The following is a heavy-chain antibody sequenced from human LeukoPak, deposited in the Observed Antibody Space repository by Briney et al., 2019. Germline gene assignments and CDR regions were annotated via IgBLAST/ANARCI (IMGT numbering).Heavy chain of an antibody. Sequence: GGSLRLSCVASGFPFSSYWMTWVRQAPGKGLEWVSGISWNGVNIGYADSVKGRFTISRDNAKNSLYLQMNSLRAEDTALYYCAKDGGDYYDSGSYGMDVWGQGTTVTVSS. J-gene: IGHJ6*02. V-gene: IGHV3-9*01. CDR1: GFPFSSYW. CDR3: AKDGGDYYDSGSYGMDV. CDR2: ISWNGVNI. D-gene: IGHD3-10*01.